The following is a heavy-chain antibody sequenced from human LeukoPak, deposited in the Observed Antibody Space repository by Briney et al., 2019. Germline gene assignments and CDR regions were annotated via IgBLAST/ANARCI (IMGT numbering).Heavy chain of an antibody. CDR1: GGSISSYY. J-gene: IGHJ4*02. CDR3: ALTSYYDSSGYYYDGVDY. CDR2: IYTTGST. D-gene: IGHD3-22*01. V-gene: IGHV4-4*07. Sequence: SETLSLTCTVSGGSISSYYWSWIRQPAGKGLEWIGRIYTTGSTNYSPSLKSRVTMSVDTSKNQFSLKLSSVTAADTAVYYCALTSYYDSSGYYYDGVDYWGQGTLVTVSS.